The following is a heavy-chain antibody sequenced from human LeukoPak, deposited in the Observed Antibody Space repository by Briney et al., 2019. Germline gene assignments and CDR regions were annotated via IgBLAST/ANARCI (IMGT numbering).Heavy chain of an antibody. Sequence: SETLSLTCAGYGGSFSGYYWSWIRQPPGKGLEWIGEINHSGSTNYNPSLKSRVTISVDTSKNQFSLKLSSVTAADTAVYYCARGTLQRQLVIPIDYWGQGTLVTVSS. CDR3: ARGTLQRQLVIPIDY. V-gene: IGHV4-34*01. D-gene: IGHD6-13*01. CDR2: INHSGST. J-gene: IGHJ4*02. CDR1: GGSFSGYY.